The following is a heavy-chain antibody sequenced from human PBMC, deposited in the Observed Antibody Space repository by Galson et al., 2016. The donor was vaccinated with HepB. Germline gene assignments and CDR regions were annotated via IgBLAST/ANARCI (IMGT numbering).Heavy chain of an antibody. Sequence: LRLSCAASGFTLSRFWMSWVRQAPGRGLQWVSVISYDGSNKYHADSVKGRFTISRDNSKNTLYLQMNSLRVEDTAVYYCARGPPYPQPTSPSPPDYWGQGTLVPVSS. CDR2: ISYDGSNK. J-gene: IGHJ4*02. D-gene: IGHD1-1*01. CDR1: GFTLSRFW. CDR3: ARGPPYPQPTSPSPPDY. V-gene: IGHV3-30*03.